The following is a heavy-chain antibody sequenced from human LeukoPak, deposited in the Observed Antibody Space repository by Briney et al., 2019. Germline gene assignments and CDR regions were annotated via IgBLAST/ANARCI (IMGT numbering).Heavy chain of an antibody. Sequence: GGSLRLSCTASGFSFSGHWMHWARQLPGKGLVWVSRISPTGSTTSYADSVKGRFTVSRDNAKNTLYLRVNNLRAEDTAVYYCARGPNSNWSGLDFWGQGTLLTVSS. CDR1: GFSFSGHW. J-gene: IGHJ4*02. CDR3: ARGPNSNWSGLDF. D-gene: IGHD6-6*01. CDR2: ISPTGSTT. V-gene: IGHV3-74*01.